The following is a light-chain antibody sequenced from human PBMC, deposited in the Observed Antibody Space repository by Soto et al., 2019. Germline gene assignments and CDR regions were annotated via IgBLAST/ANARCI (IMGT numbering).Light chain of an antibody. CDR3: QQYGSSTLT. V-gene: IGKV3-20*01. J-gene: IGKJ5*01. Sequence: EIVLTQSPGTLSLSPGERATLSCRASQSVSSSYLAWYQQQPGQAPRLLIYGASSRATGIPDRFSGSGSGTDFTLTISRLEPEDFAVYYCQQYGSSTLTFGQGTRLEIK. CDR2: GAS. CDR1: QSVSSSY.